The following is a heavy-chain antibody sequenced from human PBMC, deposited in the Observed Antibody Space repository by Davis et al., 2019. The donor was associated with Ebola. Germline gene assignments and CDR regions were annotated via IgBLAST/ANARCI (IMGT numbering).Heavy chain of an antibody. CDR3: ARDRVGPLLPDFWSGYYTVAFDI. J-gene: IGHJ3*02. Sequence: ASVKVSCKASGYTFTGYYMHWVRQAPGQALEWMGWISAYNGNTNYAQKLQGRVTMTTDTSTSTAYMELRSLRSDDTAVYYCARDRVGPLLPDFWSGYYTVAFDIWGQGTMVTVSS. D-gene: IGHD3-3*01. CDR1: GYTFTGYY. V-gene: IGHV1-18*01. CDR2: ISAYNGNT.